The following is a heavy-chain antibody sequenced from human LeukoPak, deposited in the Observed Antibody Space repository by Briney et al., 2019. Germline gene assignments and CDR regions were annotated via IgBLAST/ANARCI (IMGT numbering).Heavy chain of an antibody. Sequence: GGSLRLSCAASGFTFRNYWMTWVRQAPGKGLEWVANINQDGSVKYFVDSVKGRFTISRDNAKSLVYLQMNSLRAEGTAVYNCARIGYSSSSLDFWGRGTLVTVSS. V-gene: IGHV3-7*03. CDR1: GFTFRNYW. CDR3: ARIGYSSSSLDF. CDR2: INQDGSVK. J-gene: IGHJ4*02. D-gene: IGHD6-6*01.